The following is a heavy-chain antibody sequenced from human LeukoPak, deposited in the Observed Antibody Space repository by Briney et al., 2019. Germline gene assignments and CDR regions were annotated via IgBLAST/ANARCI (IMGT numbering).Heavy chain of an antibody. Sequence: SETLSLTCAVYGGSFSGYYWSWIRQPPGKGLEWIGEINHSGSTNYNPSLKSRVTISVDTSKNQFSLKLSSVTAADTAVYYCGWEGYAIDYWGQGTLVTVSS. CDR2: INHSGST. CDR1: GGSFSGYY. V-gene: IGHV4-34*01. CDR3: GWEGYAIDY. J-gene: IGHJ4*02. D-gene: IGHD1-26*01.